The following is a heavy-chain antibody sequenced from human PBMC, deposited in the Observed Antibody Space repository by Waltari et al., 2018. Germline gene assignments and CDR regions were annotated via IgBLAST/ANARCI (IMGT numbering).Heavy chain of an antibody. Sequence: EVQLLESGGGLVQTGGSLRLSCAAYGFTCSSYAMSWDRQAPGKGLEWVSAISGSGGSTYYADSVKGRFTISRDNSKNTLYLQMNSLRAEDTAVYYCAKDIAVAGTYYFDYWGQGTLVTVSS. CDR3: AKDIAVAGTYYFDY. J-gene: IGHJ4*02. CDR1: GFTCSSYA. D-gene: IGHD6-19*01. CDR2: ISGSGGST. V-gene: IGHV3-23*01.